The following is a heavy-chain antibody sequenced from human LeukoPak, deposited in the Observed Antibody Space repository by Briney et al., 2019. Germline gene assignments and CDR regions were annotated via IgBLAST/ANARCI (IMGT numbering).Heavy chain of an antibody. Sequence: GGSLRLSCAASGFTFSSYAMSWVRQAPGKGLEWVSVIYPDGTTYYADSVRGRFTIFRDNSENTLSLQMNRLRDEDTALYYCACSTSKKDFDYWGPGTMVTVS. J-gene: IGHJ4*02. CDR3: ACSTSKKDFDY. V-gene: IGHV3-23*03. CDR1: GFTFSSYA. CDR2: IYPDGTT. D-gene: IGHD2-2*01.